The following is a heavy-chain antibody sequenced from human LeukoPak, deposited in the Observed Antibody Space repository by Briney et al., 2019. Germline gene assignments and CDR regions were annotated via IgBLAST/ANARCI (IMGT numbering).Heavy chain of an antibody. CDR3: AKKAHSSTWSNFDY. CDR2: IRGNGDST. D-gene: IGHD6-13*01. J-gene: IGHJ4*02. CDR1: GLTFSSYA. Sequence: GGSLRLSCAASGLTFSSYAMAWVRQAPGKGLEWVSAIRGNGDSTYYAGSVKGRFTISRDNSKNTLYLQMNSLRAEDTAVYYCAKKAHSSTWSNFDYWGQGTLVTVSS. V-gene: IGHV3-23*01.